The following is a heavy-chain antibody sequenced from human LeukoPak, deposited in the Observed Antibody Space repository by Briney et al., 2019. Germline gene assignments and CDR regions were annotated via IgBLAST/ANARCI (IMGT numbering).Heavy chain of an antibody. CDR3: TRPLGSGWYGYAFDY. J-gene: IGHJ4*02. D-gene: IGHD6-19*01. CDR2: IRSKANSYAT. CDR1: GFTFSGSA. Sequence: PGGSLRLSCAASGFTFSGSAMHWVRQASGKGLEWVGRIRSKANSYATAYAASVKGRFTISRDDSKNTAYLQMNSLKTEDTAVYYCTRPLGSGWYGYAFDYWGQGTLVTVSS. V-gene: IGHV3-73*01.